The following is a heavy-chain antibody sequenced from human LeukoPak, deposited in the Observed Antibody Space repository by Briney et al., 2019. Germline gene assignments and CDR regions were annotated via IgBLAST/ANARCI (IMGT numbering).Heavy chain of an antibody. J-gene: IGHJ4*02. V-gene: IGHV4-34*06. CDR1: GGSFSDYS. Sequence: PSETLSLTCAVYGGSFSDYSWSWIRQPPGKGLEWIGEIDHSGSTNYNPSLKSRVTISVDTSKNQFSLRLGSVTAADTGVYYCATRLPTDYWGKGTRVTVSS. D-gene: IGHD5-12*01. CDR2: IDHSGST. CDR3: ATRLPTDY.